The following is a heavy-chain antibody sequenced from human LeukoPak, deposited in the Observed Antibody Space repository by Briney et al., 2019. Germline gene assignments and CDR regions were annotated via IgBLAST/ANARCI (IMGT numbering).Heavy chain of an antibody. D-gene: IGHD2-2*01. CDR2: FYHSGST. J-gene: IGHJ4*02. CDR1: GFSISTGYY. CDR3: ARVRGNIVIVPATIFFDY. Sequence: SETLSLTCTVSGFSISTGYYWGWIRQPPGKGLEWIGSFYHSGSTYYNPSLKSRVTISADTSKNQFSLILTSVTAADTAVYYCARVRGNIVIVPATIFFDYWGQGTLVNVSS. V-gene: IGHV4-38-2*02.